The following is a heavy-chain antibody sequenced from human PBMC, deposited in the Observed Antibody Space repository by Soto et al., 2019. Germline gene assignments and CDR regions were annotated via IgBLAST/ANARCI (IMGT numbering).Heavy chain of an antibody. CDR3: AREAFQQPFFDY. Sequence: PSETLSLTCTVSGGSISSSSYYWGWIRQPPGKGLEWIGTIYYSGNIYYNPSLKSRVTISVDTAKNQFSLKLSSVTAADTAVYYCAREAFQQPFFDYWGQGTLVTVSS. V-gene: IGHV4-39*02. CDR2: IYYSGNI. D-gene: IGHD6-13*01. CDR1: GGSISSSSYY. J-gene: IGHJ4*02.